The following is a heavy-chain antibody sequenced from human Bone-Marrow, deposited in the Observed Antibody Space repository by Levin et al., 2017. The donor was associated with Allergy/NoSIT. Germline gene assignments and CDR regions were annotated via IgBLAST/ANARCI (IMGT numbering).Heavy chain of an antibody. J-gene: IGHJ4*02. Sequence: PSETLSLTCTVSGASVSSGSYYWSWIRQPAGKGLEYIGRIYSSGTTNYNPSLKSRVTVSKDTSKNQFSLRLTSVTAADTAVYYCAREDPHVRTGFDYWGQGTLVTVSS. D-gene: IGHD1-14*01. CDR3: AREDPHVRTGFDY. CDR2: IYSSGTT. V-gene: IGHV4-61*02. CDR1: GASVSSGSYY.